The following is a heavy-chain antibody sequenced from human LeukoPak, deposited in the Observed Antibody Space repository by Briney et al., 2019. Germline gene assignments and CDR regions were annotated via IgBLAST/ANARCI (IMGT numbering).Heavy chain of an antibody. V-gene: IGHV4-59*01. Sequence: SETLSLTCTVSGGSISAYYWNWIRQSPGKGLEWIGYIYHTGSTKHNPSLKSRVTISVDTSKNQFSLKLTSVTVADTAVYYCASLADWYYYDDSGYPLGAFDIWGQGTMDTVSS. CDR2: IYHTGST. J-gene: IGHJ3*02. D-gene: IGHD3-22*01. CDR1: GGSISAYY. CDR3: ASLADWYYYDDSGYPLGAFDI.